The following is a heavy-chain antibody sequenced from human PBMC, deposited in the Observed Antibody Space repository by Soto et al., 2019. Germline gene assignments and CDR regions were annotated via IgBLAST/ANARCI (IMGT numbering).Heavy chain of an antibody. V-gene: IGHV3-11*01. CDR1: GFTFSDYY. Sequence: QVQLVESGGGLVKPGGSLRLSCAASGFTFSDYYMSWIRQATGKGLEWVSYISSSGSTIYYADAVKGRLTISRDNAKNSLYLQMNSLRAEDTAVYYCASPTVTPHYGMDVWGQGTTVTVSS. CDR2: ISSSGSTI. CDR3: ASPTVTPHYGMDV. J-gene: IGHJ6*02. D-gene: IGHD4-17*01.